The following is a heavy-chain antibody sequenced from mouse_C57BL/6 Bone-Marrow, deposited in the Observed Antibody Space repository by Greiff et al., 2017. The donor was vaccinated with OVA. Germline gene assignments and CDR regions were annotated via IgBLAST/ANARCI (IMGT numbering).Heavy chain of an antibody. J-gene: IGHJ2*01. CDR1: GFTFSSYG. Sequence: EVQLQESGGDLVKPGGSLKLSCAASGFTFSSYGMSWVRQTPDKRLEWVATISSGGSYTYYPDSVKGRFTISRDNAKNTLYLQMSSLKSEDTAMYYCARRVGDYWGQGTTLTVSS. CDR2: ISSGGSYT. V-gene: IGHV5-6*01. CDR3: ARRVGDY.